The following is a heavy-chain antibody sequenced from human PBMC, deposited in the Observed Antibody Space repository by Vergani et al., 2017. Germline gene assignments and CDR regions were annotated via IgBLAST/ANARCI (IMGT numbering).Heavy chain of an antibody. J-gene: IGHJ6*03. D-gene: IGHD4-11*01. V-gene: IGHV1-18*04. CDR3: ARVNTETNGHLYYYYYMDV. CDR1: GYTFFNYG. CDR2: IRADTGDT. Sequence: QVQLVQSGPEVKRPGASVKVSCKTSGYTFFNYGVNWIRRAPGQGFEWLGWIRADTGDTKYSERLQDRVTLTTDSSTNTAYMELRSLKSDDTAVYYCARVNTETNGHLYYYYYMDVWGQGTAVTVS.